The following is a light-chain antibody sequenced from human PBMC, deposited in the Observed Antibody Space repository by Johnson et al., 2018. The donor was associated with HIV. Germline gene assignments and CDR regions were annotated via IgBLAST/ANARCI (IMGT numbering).Light chain of an antibody. CDR2: ENN. Sequence: QSVLTQPPSVSAAPGQKVTISCSGSSSNIGNNYVSWYQQLPGTGPKLLIYENNKRPSGIPDRFSGSKSGTSATLGVTGLQTGDEADYFCGTLDSSLSAYVFGTGTKVTVL. CDR1: SSNIGNNY. J-gene: IGLJ1*01. V-gene: IGLV1-51*02. CDR3: GTLDSSLSAYV.